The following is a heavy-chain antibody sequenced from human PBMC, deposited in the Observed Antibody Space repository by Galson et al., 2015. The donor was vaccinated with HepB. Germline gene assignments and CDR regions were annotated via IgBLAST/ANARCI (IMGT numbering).Heavy chain of an antibody. CDR3: ARDTQGKYYYDSSGYYDY. V-gene: IGHV3-74*01. Sequence: SLRLSCAASGFTFSSYWMHWVRQAPGKGLVWVSRITSDGSSKSYADSVKGRFTISRDNAKNTLYLQMNSLRAEDTAVYYCARDTQGKYYYDSSGYYDYWGQGTLVTVSS. CDR1: GFTFSSYW. J-gene: IGHJ4*02. CDR2: ITSDGSSK. D-gene: IGHD3-22*01.